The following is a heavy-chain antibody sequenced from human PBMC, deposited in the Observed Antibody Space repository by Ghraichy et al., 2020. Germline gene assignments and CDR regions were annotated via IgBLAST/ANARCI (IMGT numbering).Heavy chain of an antibody. Sequence: SVKVSCKASGGTFSSYAISWVRQAPGQGLEWMGGIIPIFGTANYAQKFQGRVTITADESTSTAYMELSSLRSEDTAVYYCARAKSRGPSIDAFDIWGQGTMVTVSS. V-gene: IGHV1-69*13. CDR3: ARAKSRGPSIDAFDI. CDR2: IIPIFGTA. J-gene: IGHJ3*02. CDR1: GGTFSSYA. D-gene: IGHD4-11*01.